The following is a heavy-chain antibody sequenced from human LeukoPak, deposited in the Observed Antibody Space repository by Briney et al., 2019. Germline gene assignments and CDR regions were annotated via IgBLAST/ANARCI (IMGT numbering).Heavy chain of an antibody. V-gene: IGHV4-39*01. J-gene: IGHJ4*02. Sequence: SETLSLTCAVSGGSISSTNWWSWVRQPPGKGLEWIGSIYYSGSTYYNPSLKSRVTISVDTSKNQFSLKLSSVTAADTAVYYCARPADYGGLFDYWGQGTLVTVSS. CDR3: ARPADYGGLFDY. D-gene: IGHD4-23*01. CDR1: GGSISSTNW. CDR2: IYYSGST.